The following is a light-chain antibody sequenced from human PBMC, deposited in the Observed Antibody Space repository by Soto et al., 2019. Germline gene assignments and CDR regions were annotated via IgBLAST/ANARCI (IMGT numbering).Light chain of an antibody. CDR2: DAS. J-gene: IGKJ1*01. Sequence: EIVMTQSPATLSLSPGERATLSCRASQSVSSNLAWYQQKPGQAPRLLISDASTRATGIPDRFSGSGSGTEVTLTITSLQSEDFAVYYCQHYNDLPLTFGQGTKVEIK. CDR1: QSVSSN. V-gene: IGKV3-15*01. CDR3: QHYNDLPLT.